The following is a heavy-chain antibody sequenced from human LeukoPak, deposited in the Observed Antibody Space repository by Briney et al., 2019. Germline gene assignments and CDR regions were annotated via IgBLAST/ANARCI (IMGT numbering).Heavy chain of an antibody. CDR3: ARPYYYDSRIDP. V-gene: IGHV4-30-4*01. D-gene: IGHD3-22*01. J-gene: IGHJ5*02. CDR2: MYYSGST. Sequence: SETLSLTCTVSVGSISSGDYYWSWIRQPPGKGLEWIAYMYYSGSTYYNPSLKSRVTMSADTSKNQLSLKLSSVTAADTAVYYCARPYYYDSRIDPWGQGILVTVSS. CDR1: VGSISSGDYY.